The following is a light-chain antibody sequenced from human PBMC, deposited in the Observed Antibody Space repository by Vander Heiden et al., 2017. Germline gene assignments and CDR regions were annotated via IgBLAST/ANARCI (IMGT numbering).Light chain of an antibody. CDR3: QQLNAYPLT. CDR1: QGISTH. V-gene: IGKV1-9*01. Sequence: IQLTQSPSSLSASVGDRVTITCRASQGISTHLVWYQQKSGKAPKLLIYAASTLQSGVPSRFSGSGSGTDFTLTISSLQPEDFATYYCQQLNAYPLTFGGGTEVGIK. J-gene: IGKJ4*01. CDR2: AAS.